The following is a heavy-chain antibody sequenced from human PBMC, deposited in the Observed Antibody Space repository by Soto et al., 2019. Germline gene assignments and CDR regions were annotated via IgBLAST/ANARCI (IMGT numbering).Heavy chain of an antibody. J-gene: IGHJ4*02. D-gene: IGHD6-19*01. CDR1: GFTFSSYA. CDR3: AREIAVAVSFDY. CDR2: ISYDGSNK. V-gene: IGHV3-30-3*01. Sequence: GGSLRLSCAASGFTFSSYAMHWVRQAPGKGLEWVAVISYDGSNKYYADSVKGRFTISRDNSKNTLYLQMNSLRAEDTAVYYCAREIAVAVSFDYWGQGTLVTVSS.